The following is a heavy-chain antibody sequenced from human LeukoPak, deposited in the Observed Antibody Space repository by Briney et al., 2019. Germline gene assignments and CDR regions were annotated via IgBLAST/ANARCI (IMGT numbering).Heavy chain of an antibody. Sequence: SETLSLTCTVSGGSISSYYWNWIRQPPGKGLEGIGYIYYSGSTNYNPSLKSRVTISVDTSKNQFSLKLSSVTAADTAVYYCARAYCSGGSCYLGDYWGQGTLVTVSS. CDR2: IYYSGST. CDR3: ARAYCSGGSCYLGDY. CDR1: GGSISSYY. D-gene: IGHD2-15*01. V-gene: IGHV4-59*01. J-gene: IGHJ4*02.